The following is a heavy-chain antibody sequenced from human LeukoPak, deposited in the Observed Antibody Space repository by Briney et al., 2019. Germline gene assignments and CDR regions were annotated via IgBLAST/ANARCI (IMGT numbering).Heavy chain of an antibody. J-gene: IGHJ4*02. D-gene: IGHD3-10*01. CDR2: INHSGST. V-gene: IGHV4-34*01. CDR1: GGSFSGYY. Sequence: SETLSLTCAVYGGSFSGYYWSWIRQPPGKGLEWIGEINHSGSTNYNPSLKSRVTISVDTSKNQFSLKLSSVTAADTAVYYCARSGPVTKIDDWGQGTLVTVSS. CDR3: ARSGPVTKIDD.